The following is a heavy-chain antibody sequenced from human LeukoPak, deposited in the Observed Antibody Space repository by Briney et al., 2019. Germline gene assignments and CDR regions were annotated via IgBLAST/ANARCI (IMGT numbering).Heavy chain of an antibody. CDR3: ARAAPSSSWYGTHPYYYYYMDV. D-gene: IGHD6-13*01. CDR1: RYTFTGYY. J-gene: IGHJ6*03. V-gene: IGHV1-69*06. Sequence: ASVKVSCKASRYTFTGYYMHWVRQAPGQGLEWMGGIIPIFGTANYAQKFQGRVTITADKSTSTAYMELSSLRSEDTAVYYCARAAPSSSWYGTHPYYYYYMDVWGKGTTVTVSS. CDR2: IIPIFGTA.